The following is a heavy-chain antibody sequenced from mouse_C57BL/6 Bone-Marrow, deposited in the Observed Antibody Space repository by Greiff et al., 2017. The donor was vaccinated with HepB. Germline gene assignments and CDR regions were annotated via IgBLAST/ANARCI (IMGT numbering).Heavy chain of an antibody. Sequence: DVMLVESGEGLVKPGGSLKLSCAASGFTFSSYAMSWVRQTPEKRLEWVAYISSGGDYIYYADTVKGRITISSDNARNTLYLQMSSLKSEDTAMYYCTRDPDSYYFDYWGQGTTLTVSS. J-gene: IGHJ2*01. CDR2: ISSGGDYI. CDR3: TRDPDSYYFDY. D-gene: IGHD2-4*01. V-gene: IGHV5-9-1*02. CDR1: GFTFSSYA.